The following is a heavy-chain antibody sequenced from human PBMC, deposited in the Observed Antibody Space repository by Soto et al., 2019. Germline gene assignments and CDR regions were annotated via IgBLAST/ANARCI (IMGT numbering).Heavy chain of an antibody. D-gene: IGHD2-15*01. J-gene: IGHJ6*03. V-gene: IGHV3-66*01. CDR2: IQSGGTT. Sequence: GSLRLSCAASGFTVSSKYMSWVRQAPGKGLEWVSLIQSGGTTYYADSVKGRFTISRDSSENTLHLQMDSLRAEDTAVYYCARDDVLCDGGSCYGVSMDVWGKGTTVTVSS. CDR3: ARDDVLCDGGSCYGVSMDV. CDR1: GFTVSSKY.